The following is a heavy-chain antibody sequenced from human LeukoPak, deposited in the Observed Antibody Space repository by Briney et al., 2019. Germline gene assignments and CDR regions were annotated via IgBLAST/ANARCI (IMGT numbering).Heavy chain of an antibody. Sequence: GGSLRLSCEASGFMFSSYVMSWVRQAPGKGLEWVSLISGSGGTTYYADSVKGRFTISRDNAENSLYLQMNSLRDEDTAVYYCARDWGGVSYYFDYWGQGTLVTVSS. CDR3: ARDWGGVSYYFDY. CDR2: ISGSGGTT. V-gene: IGHV3-23*01. CDR1: GFMFSSYV. D-gene: IGHD3-16*01. J-gene: IGHJ4*02.